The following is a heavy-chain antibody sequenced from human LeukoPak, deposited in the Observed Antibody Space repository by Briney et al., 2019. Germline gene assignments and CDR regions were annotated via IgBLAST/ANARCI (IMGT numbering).Heavy chain of an antibody. V-gene: IGHV4-38-2*02. J-gene: IGHJ1*01. D-gene: IGHD6-19*01. CDR2: IYHSGST. Sequence: SETLSLTCTVSGYSISSGYYWGWIRQPPGKWLEWIGSIYHSGSTYYNPSLKSRVTISVDASKNQFSLKLSSVTAADTAVYYCAREPGYSSGWYDQEYFQHWGQGTLVTVSS. CDR3: AREPGYSSGWYDQEYFQH. CDR1: GYSISSGYY.